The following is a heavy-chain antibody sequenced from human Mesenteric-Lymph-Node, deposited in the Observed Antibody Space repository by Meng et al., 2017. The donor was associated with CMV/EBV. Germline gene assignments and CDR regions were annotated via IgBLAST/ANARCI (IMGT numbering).Heavy chain of an antibody. CDR3: AKSRSSTPGIVDD. V-gene: IGHV4-61*08. D-gene: IGHD2/OR15-2a*01. Sequence: QGRLQGPGHGLVNPSETLSFHCIVSGFPVTSGAYHWSWIRQSPGKGLEWIGYIYGTGITIYNPSLKSRVTILLETSKNQFSLKLNSVTTADTAVYYCAKSRSSTPGIVDDWGQGTLVTVSS. CDR2: IYGTGIT. J-gene: IGHJ4*02. CDR1: GFPVTSGAYH.